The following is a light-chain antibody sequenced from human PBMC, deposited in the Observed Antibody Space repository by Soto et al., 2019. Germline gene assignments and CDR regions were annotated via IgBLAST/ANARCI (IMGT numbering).Light chain of an antibody. CDR3: QQYTSYPWT. V-gene: IGKV1-5*01. J-gene: IGKJ1*01. Sequence: DIQMTQSPSTLSATAGDRVTITCRASQSISGWLAWYQHKPGKAPKLLIYDASNLDSGVPSRFSGSGSGTEFTLTISSLQPDDFATYYCQQYTSYPWTFGQGTKVDIK. CDR1: QSISGW. CDR2: DAS.